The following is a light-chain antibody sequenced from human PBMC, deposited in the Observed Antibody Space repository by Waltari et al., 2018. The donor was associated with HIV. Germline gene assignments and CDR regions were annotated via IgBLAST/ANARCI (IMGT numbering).Light chain of an antibody. CDR2: GAS. V-gene: IGKV3-15*01. CDR1: QSVSSN. Sequence: EIVMTQSPVTLSVSPGERATLSCRASQSVSSNLAWYQQKPGQAPRLLIYGASTRATGIPASFSGSESGTEFTLTISSLQSEDFAVYYCQQYNNWPRTFGQGTKLEIK. J-gene: IGKJ2*01. CDR3: QQYNNWPRT.